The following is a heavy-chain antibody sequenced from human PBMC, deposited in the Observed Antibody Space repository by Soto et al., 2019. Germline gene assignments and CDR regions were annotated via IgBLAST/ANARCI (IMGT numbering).Heavy chain of an antibody. CDR1: GFTFSSYA. J-gene: IGHJ4*02. V-gene: IGHV3-30-3*01. CDR3: ARAYSSSWYGIDY. D-gene: IGHD6-13*01. Sequence: GGSLRLSCAASGFTFSSYAMHWVRQAPGKGLEWVAVISYDGSNKYYADSVKGRFTISRDNSKNTLYLQMNSLRAEDTAVYYCARAYSSSWYGIDYWGQGTLVTVSS. CDR2: ISYDGSNK.